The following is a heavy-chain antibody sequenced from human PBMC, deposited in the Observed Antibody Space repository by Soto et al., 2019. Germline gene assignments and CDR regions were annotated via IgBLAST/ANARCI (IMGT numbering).Heavy chain of an antibody. CDR2: IDSDGSTT. D-gene: IGHD3-10*01. CDR1: GFTFNEYW. Sequence: PGGSLRLSCAASGFTFNEYWVNWVRQAPGKGLVWVSRIDSDGSTTTYTDSVEGRFTISRDNAKNMLYLHMNSLRAEDTAVYYCAREAHRSFYFDSWGHGTLVTVSS. V-gene: IGHV3-74*03. CDR3: AREAHRSFYFDS. J-gene: IGHJ4*01.